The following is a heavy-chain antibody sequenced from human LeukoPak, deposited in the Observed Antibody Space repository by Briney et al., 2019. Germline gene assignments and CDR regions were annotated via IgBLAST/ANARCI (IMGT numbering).Heavy chain of an antibody. CDR3: AREGWGFDY. V-gene: IGHV3-21*01. Sequence: GGSLRLSCAASGFTFSTYSMNWVRQAPGKGLEWVSSVSSSGSYIYYADSAKGRFTISRDNTKNSLYLQMNSLRAEDTAIYYCAREGWGFDYWGQGTLVTVSS. J-gene: IGHJ4*02. CDR2: VSSSGSYI. CDR1: GFTFSTYS. D-gene: IGHD3-16*01.